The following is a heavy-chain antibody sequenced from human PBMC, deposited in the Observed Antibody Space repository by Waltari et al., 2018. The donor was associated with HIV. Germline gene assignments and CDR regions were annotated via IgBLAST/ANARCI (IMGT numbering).Heavy chain of an antibody. V-gene: IGHV3-23*01. CDR3: AKEGIIVITDAFDI. Sequence: EVQLLESGGGLVQPGGSLRLSCAASGFTFRIYALSWVRQAPGKGLEWVSSISGSGGSTYYADSVKGRFTVSRDNSKDTLFLQMNSLRAEDTALYYCAKEGIIVITDAFDIWGQGTMVIVSS. CDR1: GFTFRIYA. CDR2: ISGSGGST. J-gene: IGHJ3*02. D-gene: IGHD3-22*01.